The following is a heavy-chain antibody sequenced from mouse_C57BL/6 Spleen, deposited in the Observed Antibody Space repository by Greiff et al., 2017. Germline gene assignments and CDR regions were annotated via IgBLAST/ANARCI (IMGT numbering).Heavy chain of an antibody. CDR3: ARNGYYGSSYAMDY. V-gene: IGHV1-52*01. CDR2: IDPSDSET. D-gene: IGHD1-1*01. J-gene: IGHJ4*01. CDR1: GYTFTSYW. Sequence: VQLQQPGAELVRPGSSVKLSCKASGYTFTSYWMHWVKQRPIQGLEWIGNIDPSDSETHYNQKFKDKATLTVDKSSSTAYMQLSSLTSEDSAVYYCARNGYYGSSYAMDYWGQGTSVTVSS.